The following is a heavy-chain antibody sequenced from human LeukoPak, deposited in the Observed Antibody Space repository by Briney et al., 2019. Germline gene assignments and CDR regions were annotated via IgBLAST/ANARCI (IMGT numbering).Heavy chain of an antibody. J-gene: IGHJ6*02. CDR2: MNPNSGNT. D-gene: IGHD3-16*01. CDR1: GYTFTSYD. Sequence: ASVKASCKASGYTFTSYDINWVRQATGQGLEWMGWMNPNSGNTGYAQKFQGRVTMTRNTSISTAYMELSSLRSEDTAVYYCARGSLRLGELLYYYYGMDVWGQGTTVTVSS. V-gene: IGHV1-8*01. CDR3: ARGSLRLGELLYYYYGMDV.